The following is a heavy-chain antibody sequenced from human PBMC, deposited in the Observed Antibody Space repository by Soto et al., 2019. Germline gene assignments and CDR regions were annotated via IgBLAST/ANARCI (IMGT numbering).Heavy chain of an antibody. D-gene: IGHD1-26*01. CDR2: IYYSGST. CDR3: ARVVVGATIRFVP. J-gene: IGHJ5*02. V-gene: IGHV4-30-4*01. CDR1: GGSISSGDYY. Sequence: SETLSLTCTVSGGSISSGDYYWSWIRQPPGKGLEWIGYIYYSGSTYYNPSLKSRVTISVDTSKNQFSLKLSSVTAADTAVYYCARVVVGATIRFVPWGQGTLVTVSS.